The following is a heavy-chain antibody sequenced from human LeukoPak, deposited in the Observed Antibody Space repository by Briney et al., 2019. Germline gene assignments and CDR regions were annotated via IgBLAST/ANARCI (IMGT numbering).Heavy chain of an antibody. V-gene: IGHV4-34*01. CDR2: INHSGST. J-gene: IGHJ5*02. Sequence: SETLSLTCAVYGGSFCGYNWSWIRQPPGKGLERMGEINHSGSTNYNPSLKSRVTISVDTSKNQFSLKLSSVTAADTAVYYCARGPRRQWVVRNWFDPWGQGTLVTVSS. CDR1: GGSFCGYN. CDR3: ARGPRRQWVVRNWFDP. D-gene: IGHD6-19*01.